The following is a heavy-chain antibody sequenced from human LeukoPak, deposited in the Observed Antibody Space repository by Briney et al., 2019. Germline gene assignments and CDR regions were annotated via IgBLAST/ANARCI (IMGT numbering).Heavy chain of an antibody. Sequence: SETLSLTCAVYGGSFSGYYWSWIRQPPGKGLEWIGEINHSGSTNYNPSLKSRVTISVDTSKNQFSLKLSSVTAADTAVYYCARGEGYSDYGYGGQGTLVTVSS. D-gene: IGHD4-11*01. CDR3: ARGEGYSDYGY. CDR2: INHSGST. CDR1: GGSFSGYY. V-gene: IGHV4-34*01. J-gene: IGHJ4*02.